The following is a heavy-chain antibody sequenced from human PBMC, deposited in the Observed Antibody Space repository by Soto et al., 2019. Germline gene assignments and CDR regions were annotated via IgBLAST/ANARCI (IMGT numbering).Heavy chain of an antibody. V-gene: IGHV4-39*01. CDR2: IYYSGST. D-gene: IGHD6-19*01. J-gene: IGHJ4*02. CDR1: GGSISSSSYY. Sequence: QLQLQESGPGLVKPSETLSLTCTVSGGSISSSSYYWGWIRQPPGKGLEWIGSIYYSGSTYYNPSLKSRVTISVDTSKNQFSLKLSSVTAADTAVYYCARQGGGHSSGCCDYWGQGTLVTVSS. CDR3: ARQGGGHSSGCCDY.